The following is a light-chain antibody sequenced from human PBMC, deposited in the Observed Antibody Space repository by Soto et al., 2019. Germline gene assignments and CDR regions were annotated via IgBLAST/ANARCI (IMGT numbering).Light chain of an antibody. CDR3: QQRST. CDR2: DAS. Sequence: EFGLTQSPGPVSLSPGERATLSCRASQRVGSSYLAWYQQKPGQAPRLLIYDASKRATGVPARFSGSESGTDFTLTISSLEPEDFAVYYCQQRSTFGQGTRLEI. V-gene: IGKV3-11*01. J-gene: IGKJ5*01. CDR1: QRVGSSY.